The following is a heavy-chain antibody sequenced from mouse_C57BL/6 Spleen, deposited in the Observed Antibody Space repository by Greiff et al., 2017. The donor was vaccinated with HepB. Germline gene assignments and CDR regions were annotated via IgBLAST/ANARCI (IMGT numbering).Heavy chain of an antibody. V-gene: IGHV5-12*01. CDR2: ISNGGGST. J-gene: IGHJ4*01. CDR1: GFTFSDYY. D-gene: IGHD1-1*01. CDR3: ARRFFITVVATEDYYAMYY. Sequence: EVMLVESGGGLVQPGGSLKLSCAASGFTFSDYYMYWVRQTPEKRLEWVAYISNGGGSTYYPDTVKGRFTISRDNAKNTLYLQMSRLKSEDTAMYYCARRFFITVVATEDYYAMYYWGQGTSVTVSS.